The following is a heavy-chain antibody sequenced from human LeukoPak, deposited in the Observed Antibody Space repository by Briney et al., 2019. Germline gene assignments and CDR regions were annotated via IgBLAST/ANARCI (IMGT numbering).Heavy chain of an antibody. D-gene: IGHD3-10*01. J-gene: IGHJ4*02. CDR2: ISGGST. CDR1: GFTVSSNE. CDR3: KNNATVRDLKDY. Sequence: GGSLRLSCAASGFTVSSNEMSWVRQAPGKGLEWVSSISGGSTYYADSRKGRFTISRDNSKNTLHLQMNSLRAEDTAVYYCKNNATVRDLKDYWGQGTLVTVSS. V-gene: IGHV3-38-3*01.